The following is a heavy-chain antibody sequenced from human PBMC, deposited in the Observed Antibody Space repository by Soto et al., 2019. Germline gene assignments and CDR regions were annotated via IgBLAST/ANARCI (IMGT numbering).Heavy chain of an antibody. CDR1: GGSISSSSYY. CDR2: VYYRGRS. CDR3: VSQRTTVPTQAYFDY. Sequence: PSETLSLTCTVSGGSISSSSYYWGWIRQPPGKGLEWIGSVYYRGRSYSKSSVKSRVTISVDTSKNRFSLSLNSVTASDTAVYFCVSQRTTVPTQAYFDYWGPGALVTVSS. J-gene: IGHJ4*02. V-gene: IGHV4-39*01. D-gene: IGHD4-17*01.